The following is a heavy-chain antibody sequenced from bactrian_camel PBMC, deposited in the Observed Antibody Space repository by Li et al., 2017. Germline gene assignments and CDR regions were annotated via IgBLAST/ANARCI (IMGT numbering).Heavy chain of an antibody. CDR1: GFTFSTYY. J-gene: IGHJ6*01. CDR2: IYTGGGST. Sequence: DVQLVESGGGLVQPGGSLRLSCAASGFTFSTYYMSWVRQAPGKGLEWVSSIYTGGGSTYYADSVKGRFTISRDNAKNTVYLQITSLKPEDTAAYYCVREEKEVVALMGCGYWGQGTQVTVS. CDR3: VREEKEVVALMGCGY. D-gene: IGHD1*01. V-gene: IGHV3S40*01.